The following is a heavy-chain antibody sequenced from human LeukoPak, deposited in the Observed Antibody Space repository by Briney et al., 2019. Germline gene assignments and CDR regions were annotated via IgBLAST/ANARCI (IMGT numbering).Heavy chain of an antibody. CDR3: ARDRNSGYAYYYYYMDV. CDR1: GFTFSSYE. J-gene: IGHJ6*03. Sequence: GGSLRLSCAASGFTFSSYEMNWVRQAPGKGLEWVSYISSSGSTIYYADSVKGRFTISRDNAKNSLYLQMNSLRAEDTAVYYCARDRNSGYAYYYYYMDVWGKGTTVTVSS. CDR2: ISSSGSTI. V-gene: IGHV3-48*03. D-gene: IGHD5-12*01.